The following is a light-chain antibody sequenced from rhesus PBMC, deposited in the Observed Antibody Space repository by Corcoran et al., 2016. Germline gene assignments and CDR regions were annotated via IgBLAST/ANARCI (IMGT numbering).Light chain of an antibody. V-gene: IGKV1-33*02. Sequence: DIQMSQSPSSLSASVGDKVTITCRASQGISNALAWYQQTPGKAPKLLISAASSLESGVPSRFSGSRSGTDFTLTISSLQPEDFATYYCQQGYSTPFTFGPGTKLDIK. CDR3: QQGYSTPFT. J-gene: IGKJ3*01. CDR2: AAS. CDR1: QGISNA.